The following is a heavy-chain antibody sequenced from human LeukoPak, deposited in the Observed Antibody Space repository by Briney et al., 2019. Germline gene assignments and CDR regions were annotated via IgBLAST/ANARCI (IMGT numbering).Heavy chain of an antibody. Sequence: SETLSLTCTVSGGSISTYYWSWLRQPPGQGLEWIGYIHYSGSTNYNPSLKSRVTISVDTSKNQFSLNLKSVTAADTAVYYCARGSDYYGSGIKYNWFDPWGQGTLVTVSS. CDR1: GGSISTYY. CDR3: ARGSDYYGSGIKYNWFDP. CDR2: IHYSGST. J-gene: IGHJ5*02. D-gene: IGHD3-10*01. V-gene: IGHV4-59*01.